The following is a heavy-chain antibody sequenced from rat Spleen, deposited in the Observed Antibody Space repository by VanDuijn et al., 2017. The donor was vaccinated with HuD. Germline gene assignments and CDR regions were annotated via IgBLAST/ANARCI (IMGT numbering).Heavy chain of an antibody. Sequence: EVQLVESGGGLVQPGSPLKLSCAASGFTFSSNWLNWIRQAPGKGLEWVASLSPDGRNTYYPDKVKGRFTNSRDNAKSTLYLQMDSLRSEDTATYYCARHYSGDSVMDAWGQGASVTVSS. CDR3: ARHYSGDSVMDA. J-gene: IGHJ4*01. CDR2: LSPDGRNT. V-gene: IGHV5-29*01. D-gene: IGHD1-1*01. CDR1: GFTFSSNW.